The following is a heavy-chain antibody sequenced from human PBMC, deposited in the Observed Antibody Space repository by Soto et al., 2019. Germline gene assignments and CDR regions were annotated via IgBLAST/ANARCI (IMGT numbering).Heavy chain of an antibody. Sequence: SVKVSCKASGGTFSGYAISWVRQAPGQGLEWMGGIIPIFGTANYAQKFQGRVTITADESTSTAYMELSSLRSEDTAVYYCAVVVVAATDPPYYYGMDVWGQGTTVTVSS. CDR3: AVVVVAATDPPYYYGMDV. V-gene: IGHV1-69*13. CDR2: IIPIFGTA. D-gene: IGHD2-15*01. CDR1: GGTFSGYA. J-gene: IGHJ6*02.